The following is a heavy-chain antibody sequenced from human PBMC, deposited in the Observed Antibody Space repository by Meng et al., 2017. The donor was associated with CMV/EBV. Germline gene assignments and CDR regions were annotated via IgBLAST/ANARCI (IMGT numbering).Heavy chain of an antibody. Sequence: VQVQKRGAGLLKPSETLALPCAVYGGSFSGYYWSWIRQPPGKGLEWIGEINHSGSTNYSPSLKSRVTISVDTSKHQFSLKLSSVTAADAAVYYCASSLTYPDYWGQGTLVTVSS. CDR3: ASSLTYPDY. D-gene: IGHD2-15*01. J-gene: IGHJ4*02. CDR1: GGSFSGYY. V-gene: IGHV4-34*01. CDR2: INHSGST.